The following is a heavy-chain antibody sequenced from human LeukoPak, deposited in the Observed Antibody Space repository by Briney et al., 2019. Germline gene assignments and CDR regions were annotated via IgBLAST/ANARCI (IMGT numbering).Heavy chain of an antibody. CDR3: ARSSKTYYMDV. J-gene: IGHJ6*03. CDR2: IYYSGST. V-gene: IGHV4-59*13. Sequence: SETLSLTCTVSGGSISTYFWAWIRQPPGKGLEWVGYIYYSGSTHYNSSLKSRVSISIDTSNNQFSLQLNSVTAADTAVYYCARSSKTYYMDVWGRGTTVTVSS. CDR1: GGSISTYF.